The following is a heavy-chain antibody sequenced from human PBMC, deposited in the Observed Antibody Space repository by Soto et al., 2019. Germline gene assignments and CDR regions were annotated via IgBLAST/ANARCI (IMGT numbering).Heavy chain of an antibody. CDR2: INPSGGST. J-gene: IGHJ4*02. CDR3: ARGSTTTMIVVVPPDY. Sequence: QVQLVQSGAEVKKPGASVKVSCKASGYTFTSYYMHWVRQAPGQGLEWMGIINPSGGSTSYAQKFQGRVTMTRDTSTRTVYMELSSLRSEDTAVYYCARGSTTTMIVVVPPDYWGQGTLVTVSS. CDR1: GYTFTSYY. V-gene: IGHV1-46*03. D-gene: IGHD3-22*01.